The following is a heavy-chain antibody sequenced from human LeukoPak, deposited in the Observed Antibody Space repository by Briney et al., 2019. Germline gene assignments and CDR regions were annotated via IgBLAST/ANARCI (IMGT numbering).Heavy chain of an antibody. J-gene: IGHJ4*02. D-gene: IGHD3-10*01. CDR1: GFTFSSYA. CDR3: AKDAAELLWFGESTTDY. CDR2: ISGSGGST. Sequence: GGSLRLSCAASGFTFSSYAMNWVRQAPGKGLEWVSAISGSGGSTYYADSVKGRFTISRDNSKNTLYLQMNSLRAEDTAVYYCAKDAAELLWFGESTTDYWGQGTLVTVSS. V-gene: IGHV3-23*01.